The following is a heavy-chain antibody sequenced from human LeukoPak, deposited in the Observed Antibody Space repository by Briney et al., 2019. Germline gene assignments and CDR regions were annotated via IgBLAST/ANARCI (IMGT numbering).Heavy chain of an antibody. D-gene: IGHD6-6*01. J-gene: IGHJ4*02. Sequence: SVKVSCKASGGIFSNYAISWVRQAPGQGLEWMGGIIPIFGTTNYAQKFQGRVTITADESTSTAYMELRSLRSDDTAVYYCARDPGSSRGFDYWGQGTLVTVSS. V-gene: IGHV1-69*13. CDR2: IIPIFGTT. CDR1: GGIFSNYA. CDR3: ARDPGSSRGFDY.